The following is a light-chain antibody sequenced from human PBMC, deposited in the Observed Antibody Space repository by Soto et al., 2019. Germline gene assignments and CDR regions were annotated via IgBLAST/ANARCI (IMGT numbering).Light chain of an antibody. CDR2: RSD. CDR1: ISNIGTNY. Sequence: QSVLTQPPSASGAPGQRVTISCSGSISNIGTNYVYWYHQLPGAAPKLLTNRSDQRTSGVPDRFSGSKSGTSASQAISGIRSEDEADYYCAAWDYSLSGWLFGGGTKLTVL. CDR3: AAWDYSLSGWL. V-gene: IGLV1-47*01. J-gene: IGLJ3*02.